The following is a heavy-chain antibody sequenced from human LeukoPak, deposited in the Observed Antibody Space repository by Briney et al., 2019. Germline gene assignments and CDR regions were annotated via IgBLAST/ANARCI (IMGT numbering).Heavy chain of an antibody. V-gene: IGHV3-30*02. D-gene: IGHD3-10*01. CDR3: AKDQEGLWFGELLFSSDYYYYYMDV. CDR1: GFTFSSYS. CDR2: IRYDGSNK. J-gene: IGHJ6*03. Sequence: GGSLRLSCAASGFTFSSYSMNWVRQAPGKGLEGVAFIRYDGSNKYYADSVKGRFTISRDNSKNTLYLQMNSLRAEDTAVYYCAKDQEGLWFGELLFSSDYYYYYMDVWGKGTTVTISS.